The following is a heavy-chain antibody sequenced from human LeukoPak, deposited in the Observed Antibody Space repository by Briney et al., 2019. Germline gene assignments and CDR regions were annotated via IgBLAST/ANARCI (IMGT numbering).Heavy chain of an antibody. Sequence: ASVKVSCKASGYTFTGYYMHWVRQAPGQGLEWMGWINPDSGGTNYAQKFQGRVTMTRDTSISTAYMELSRLRSDDTAVYYCARQRRWNYAFDPWGQGTLVTVSS. CDR2: INPDSGGT. CDR1: GYTFTGYY. V-gene: IGHV1-2*02. CDR3: ARQRRWNYAFDP. D-gene: IGHD1-7*01. J-gene: IGHJ5*02.